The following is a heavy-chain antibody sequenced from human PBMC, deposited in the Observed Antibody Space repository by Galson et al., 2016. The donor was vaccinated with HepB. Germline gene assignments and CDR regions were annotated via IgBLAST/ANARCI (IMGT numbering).Heavy chain of an antibody. J-gene: IGHJ3*01. CDR3: ATGGSRGISDAFGF. D-gene: IGHD3-16*01. Sequence: SLRLSCAASGFTFSNYWMSWVRQAPGKGLECVANLKQDGSDKYYVDSVMGRFTISRDNAKNSLYLQMNSLSAEDTAVYYCATGGSRGISDAFGFWGQGTMVTASS. V-gene: IGHV3-7*01. CDR1: GFTFSNYW. CDR2: LKQDGSDK.